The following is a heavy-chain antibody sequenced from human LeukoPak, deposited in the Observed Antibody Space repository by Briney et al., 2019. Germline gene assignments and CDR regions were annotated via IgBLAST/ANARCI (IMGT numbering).Heavy chain of an antibody. CDR3: APYSSSLGWFDP. CDR1: GGSISTYY. V-gene: IGHV4-59*04. Sequence: KPSETLSLTCTVSGGSISTYYWTWIRQPPGKGLEWIGYIYYSGSTYYNPSLKSRVTISVDTSKNQFSLKLSSVTAADTAMYYCAPYSSSLGWFDPWGQGTLVTVSS. D-gene: IGHD6-13*01. CDR2: IYYSGST. J-gene: IGHJ5*02.